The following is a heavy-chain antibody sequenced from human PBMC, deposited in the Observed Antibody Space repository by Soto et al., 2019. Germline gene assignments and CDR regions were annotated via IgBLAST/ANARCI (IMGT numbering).Heavy chain of an antibody. D-gene: IGHD3-10*01. CDR1: GYTFTSYY. CDR3: ARDISGYGSHYRYYYYYGMDV. V-gene: IGHV1-46*01. J-gene: IGHJ6*02. CDR2: INPSGGST. Sequence: EASVKVSCKASGYTFTSYYMHWVRQAPGQGLEWMGIINPSGGSTSYAQKFQGRVTMTRDTSTSTVYMELSSLRSEDTAVYYCARDISGYGSHYRYYYYYGMDVWGQGTTVTVSS.